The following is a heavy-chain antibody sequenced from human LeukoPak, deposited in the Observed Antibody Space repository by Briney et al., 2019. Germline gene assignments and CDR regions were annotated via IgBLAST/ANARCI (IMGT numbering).Heavy chain of an antibody. Sequence: SETLPLTCGVSGGSISSSNWWSGVRQPPGKGLEGIGEIHPSGEINYNQSLKSRVTISLDKSKNQFSLKMTSVTAADTAIYYCARGKQQLVPPFDYWGQGALVTVSS. CDR3: ARGKQQLVPPFDY. CDR2: IHPSGEI. CDR1: GGSISSSNW. D-gene: IGHD6-13*01. J-gene: IGHJ4*02. V-gene: IGHV4-4*02.